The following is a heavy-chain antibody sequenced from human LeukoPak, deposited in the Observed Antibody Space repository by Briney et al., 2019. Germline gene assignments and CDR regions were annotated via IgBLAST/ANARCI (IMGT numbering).Heavy chain of an antibody. CDR1: GFTFSSYG. V-gene: IGHV3-33*06. CDR3: AKQWQWLADYYYYYMDV. J-gene: IGHJ6*03. CDR2: IWYDGSNK. D-gene: IGHD6-19*01. Sequence: PGRSLRLSCAASGFTFSSYGMHWVRQAPGKGLEWVAVIWYDGSNKYYADSVKGRFTISRDNSKNTLYLQMNSLGAEDTAVYCCAKQWQWLADYYYYYMDVWGKGTTATVSS.